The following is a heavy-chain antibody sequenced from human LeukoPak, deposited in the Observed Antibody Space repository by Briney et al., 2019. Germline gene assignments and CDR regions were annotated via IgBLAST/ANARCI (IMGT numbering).Heavy chain of an antibody. CDR2: ISSSSSYI. CDR1: GFTFSSYS. V-gene: IGHV3-21*01. J-gene: IGHJ3*02. Sequence: KSGGSLRLSCAASGFTFSSYSMNWVRQAPGKGLEWISSISSSSSYIYYADSVKGRFTISRDNAKNSLYLQMNSLRAEDTAVYYCARDFSYSSHSAFDIWGQGTMVTVSS. D-gene: IGHD6-19*01. CDR3: ARDFSYSSHSAFDI.